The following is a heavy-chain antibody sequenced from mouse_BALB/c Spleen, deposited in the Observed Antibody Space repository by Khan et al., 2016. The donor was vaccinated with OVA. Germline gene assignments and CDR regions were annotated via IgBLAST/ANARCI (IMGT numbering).Heavy chain of an antibody. CDR3: ARQPYYHYNIMDY. CDR1: GFSLTNYG. Sequence: QVQLKESGPGLVAPSQSLSITCTISGFSLTNYGVHWVRQPPGKGLEWLVVIWNDGSTTYNSALKSRLTVSKCNSKSQVILKMNSLQTEDTAMYFCARQPYYHYNIMDYGGQGTSVTVSS. D-gene: IGHD2-10*01. J-gene: IGHJ4*01. V-gene: IGHV2-6-1*01. CDR2: IWNDGST.